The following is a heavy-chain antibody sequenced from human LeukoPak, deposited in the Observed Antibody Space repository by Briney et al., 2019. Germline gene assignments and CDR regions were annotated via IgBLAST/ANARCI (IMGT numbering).Heavy chain of an antibody. CDR2: IYYSGST. CDR1: GGSISSGSYY. Sequence: SQTLSLTCTVSGGSISSGSYYWSWIRQPAGKGLEWIGYIYYSGSTYLSPSLKSRLTISVDTSRGQPSLKLSSVSAADTAVYFCARIKKAEGFLIDSWGQGSLAIVSS. V-gene: IGHV4-31*03. J-gene: IGHJ4*02. CDR3: ARIKKAEGFLIDS.